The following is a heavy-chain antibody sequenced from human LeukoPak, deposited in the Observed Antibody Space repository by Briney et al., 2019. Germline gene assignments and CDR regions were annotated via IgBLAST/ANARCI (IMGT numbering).Heavy chain of an antibody. CDR3: AKYNSDWYDDY. CDR1: GLTFYSYA. Sequence: GVSLRLSCAASGLTFYSYAMTWVRQAPGKGLEWVSAISGSGGSTYYADSVKGRFTISRDNSKNTLYLQMSSLRAEDTALYYCAKYNSDWYDDYWGQGTLVTVSS. V-gene: IGHV3-23*01. D-gene: IGHD6-19*01. CDR2: ISGSGGST. J-gene: IGHJ4*02.